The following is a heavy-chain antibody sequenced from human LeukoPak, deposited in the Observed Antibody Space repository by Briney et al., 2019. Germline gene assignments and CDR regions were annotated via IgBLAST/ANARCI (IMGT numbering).Heavy chain of an antibody. CDR1: GGSVSNGDHY. J-gene: IGHJ6*02. Sequence: SETLSLTCTVSGGSVSNGDHYWSWIRQHPGKGLEWIGHIYYSGSTYYNPSLKSRGIISVETSKNQFSLKLSSVTAADTAVYYCARGRGQLTLYYYYYYGMDVWGQGTTVTVSS. D-gene: IGHD1-1*01. V-gene: IGHV4-31*03. CDR2: IYYSGST. CDR3: ARGRGQLTLYYYYYYGMDV.